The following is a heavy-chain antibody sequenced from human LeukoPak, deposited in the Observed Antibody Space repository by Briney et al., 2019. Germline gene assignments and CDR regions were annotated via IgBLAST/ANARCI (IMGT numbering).Heavy chain of an antibody. Sequence: PGGSLRLSCAASGFTVSSNYMSWVRQAPGKGLEWVSAISGSGGSTYYADSVKGRFTISRDNSKNTLYLQMNSLRAEDTAVYYCATVVVTSDYWGQGTLVTVSS. CDR2: ISGSGGST. CDR1: GFTVSSNY. V-gene: IGHV3-23*01. CDR3: ATVVVTSDY. D-gene: IGHD2-21*02. J-gene: IGHJ4*02.